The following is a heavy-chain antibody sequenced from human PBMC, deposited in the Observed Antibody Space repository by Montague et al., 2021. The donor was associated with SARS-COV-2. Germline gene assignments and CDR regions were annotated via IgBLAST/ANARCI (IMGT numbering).Heavy chain of an antibody. CDR3: AHSGVGYFYYGMDV. J-gene: IGHJ6*02. Sequence: VKPTQTLTLTCTFSGFSLSTSGMCVSWIRQPPGKALEWLARIDWDDDKYYSTSLKTRLTISKDTSKNQVVLTMTNMDPVDTATYYCAHSGVGYFYYGMDVWGQGTTVTVSS. CDR1: GFSLSTSGMC. D-gene: IGHD3-3*01. CDR2: IDWDDDK. V-gene: IGHV2-70*12.